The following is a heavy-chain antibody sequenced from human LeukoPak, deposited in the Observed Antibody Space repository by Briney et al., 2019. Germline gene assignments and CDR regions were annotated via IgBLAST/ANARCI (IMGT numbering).Heavy chain of an antibody. D-gene: IGHD5-18*01. CDR3: ARVSDTAMVTGGDY. J-gene: IGHJ4*02. V-gene: IGHV1-69*13. CDR1: GGTFSSYA. CDR2: IIPIFGTA. Sequence: VASVKVSCKASGGTFSSYAINWVRQAPGQGLEWMGGIIPIFGTANYAQKFQGRVTITADEPTSTAYMELSSLRSEDTAVYYCARVSDTAMVTGGDYWGQGTLVTVSS.